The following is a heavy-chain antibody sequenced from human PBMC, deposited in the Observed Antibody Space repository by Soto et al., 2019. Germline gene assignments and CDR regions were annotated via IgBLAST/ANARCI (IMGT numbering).Heavy chain of an antibody. D-gene: IGHD6-6*01. CDR1: GVSISSNDYY. Sequence: SETLSLTCTVSGVSISSNDYYWGWVRQPPGKGLEWIGYIYYSGSTNYNPSLKSRVTISVDTSKNQFSLKLSSVTAADTAVYYCARVAIAARPSWFDPWGQGTLVTVSS. CDR3: ARVAIAARPSWFDP. V-gene: IGHV4-61*08. J-gene: IGHJ5*02. CDR2: IYYSGST.